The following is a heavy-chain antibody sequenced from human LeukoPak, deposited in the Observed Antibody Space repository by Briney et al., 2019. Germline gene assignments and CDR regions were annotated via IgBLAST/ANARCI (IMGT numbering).Heavy chain of an antibody. CDR2: ISAYNGNT. D-gene: IGHD6-13*01. CDR3: ARAYSSSWYYFDY. Sequence: VASVKVSCKASGYTFTSYGISWVRQAPGQGLEWMGWISAYNGNTNYAQKLQGRVTMPTDTSTSTAYMELRGLRSDDTAVYYCARAYSSSWYYFDYWGQGTLVTVSS. V-gene: IGHV1-18*01. CDR1: GYTFTSYG. J-gene: IGHJ4*02.